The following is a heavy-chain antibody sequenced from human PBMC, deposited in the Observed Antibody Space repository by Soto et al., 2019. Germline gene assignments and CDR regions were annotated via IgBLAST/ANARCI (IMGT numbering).Heavy chain of an antibody. CDR2: IHHSGST. CDR3: ARGGYYFYMDV. J-gene: IGHJ6*03. CDR1: GGSISISNW. Sequence: QVQLQESGPGLVKPSETLSLTCAVSGGSISISNWWRWVRQTPGKGLEWIGKIHHSGSTNYSQSLTTRVTISVDKSKNQFSLKMNSVTAADTAVYYCARGGYYFYMDVWGKGTTVTVSS. V-gene: IGHV4-4*02. D-gene: IGHD1-26*01.